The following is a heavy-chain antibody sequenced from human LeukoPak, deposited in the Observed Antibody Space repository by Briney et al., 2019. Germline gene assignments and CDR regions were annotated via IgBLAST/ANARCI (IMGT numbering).Heavy chain of an antibody. CDR2: INHSGST. Sequence: PSETLSLTCAVYGVSFSGYYWSWIRQPPGKGLKWIGEINHSGSTNYNPSLKSRVTISVDTSKNQLSLKLSSVTAADTAVYYCASLGTYCSGGSCYSFDYWGQGTLVTVSS. CDR3: ASLGTYCSGGSCYSFDY. J-gene: IGHJ4*02. CDR1: GVSFSGYY. V-gene: IGHV4-34*01. D-gene: IGHD2-15*01.